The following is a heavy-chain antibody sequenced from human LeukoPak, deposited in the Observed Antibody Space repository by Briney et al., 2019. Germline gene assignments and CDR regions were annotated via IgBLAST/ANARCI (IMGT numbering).Heavy chain of an antibody. V-gene: IGHV3-23*01. CDR1: GFTFRNYA. Sequence: PGGSLRLSCAASGFTFRNYAMSWVRQAPGKGLEWVSAISGSGGTTYYGDSVKGRFTISRDNSKNTLSLQMNSLRAEDTAVYFCAKDQGIDYGDQLHLWGQGTLVTVSS. CDR3: AKDQGIDYGDQLHL. CDR2: ISGSGGTT. D-gene: IGHD4-17*01. J-gene: IGHJ5*02.